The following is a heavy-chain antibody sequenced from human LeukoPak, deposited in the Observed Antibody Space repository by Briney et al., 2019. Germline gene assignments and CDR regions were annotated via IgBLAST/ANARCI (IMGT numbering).Heavy chain of an antibody. CDR1: GFTFSGYV. CDR2: ITFSSSHI. J-gene: IGHJ5*02. D-gene: IGHD3-10*01. Sequence: GRSLRLSCAASGFTFSGYVMTWVRQAPGKGLECVSSITFSSSHIYYADSVKGRLTISRDNTKDSLYLQMNSLRAEDTAIYYCARGPQFSGPGWFDPWGQGTLVTVSS. CDR3: ARGPQFSGPGWFDP. V-gene: IGHV3-21*01.